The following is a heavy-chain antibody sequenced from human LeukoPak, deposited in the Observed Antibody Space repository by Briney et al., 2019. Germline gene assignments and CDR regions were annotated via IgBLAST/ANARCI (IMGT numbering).Heavy chain of an antibody. D-gene: IGHD4-17*01. V-gene: IGHV3-49*04. CDR1: GFTFGDYA. J-gene: IGHJ4*02. CDR2: IRSKAYGGTT. Sequence: GRSQRLSCTASGFTFGDYAMSWVRQAPGKGLEWVGFIRSKAYGGTTEYAASVKGRFTISRDDSKSIAYLQMNSLKTEDTAVYYCTRDSNYGDFWYWGQGTLVTVSS. CDR3: TRDSNYGDFWY.